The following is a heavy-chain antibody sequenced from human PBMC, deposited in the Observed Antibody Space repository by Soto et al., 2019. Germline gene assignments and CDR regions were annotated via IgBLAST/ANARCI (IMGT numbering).Heavy chain of an antibody. Sequence: QVQLVQSGPEVKKPGASVKVSCKASGYTFNTYGFSWVRQAPGQGLEWVGWIGTHNGDTTYAQKFQGRVTMTIDTSTTTSSMELRSLTSDDTAMYFCARDWRGAEGFDPWGQGTLVTVSS. CDR2: IGTHNGDT. J-gene: IGHJ5*02. CDR3: ARDWRGAEGFDP. D-gene: IGHD3-3*01. CDR1: GYTFNTYG. V-gene: IGHV1-18*01.